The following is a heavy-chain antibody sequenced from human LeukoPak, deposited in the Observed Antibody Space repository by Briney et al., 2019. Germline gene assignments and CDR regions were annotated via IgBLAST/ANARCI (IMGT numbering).Heavy chain of an antibody. V-gene: IGHV4-39*01. CDR2: IYYTGAT. Sequence: ASETLSLTCTVSGGSVGISSFHWGWIRQPPGKGLEWIGNIYYTGATSYNPSLKSRVTISVDTSKNQFSLRVNSVTAADTAVYYCARLDYGGRSVRWYFDYWGQGNLVTVSS. CDR1: GGSVGISSFH. J-gene: IGHJ4*02. D-gene: IGHD4-23*01. CDR3: ARLDYGGRSVRWYFDY.